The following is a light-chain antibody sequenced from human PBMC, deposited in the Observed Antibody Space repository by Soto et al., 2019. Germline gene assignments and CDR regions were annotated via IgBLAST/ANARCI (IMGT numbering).Light chain of an antibody. CDR3: QQYTDWPPFT. J-gene: IGKJ3*01. CDR2: GAS. CDR1: QSISSS. Sequence: EIVLTQSPATLSVSPGDRATLSCRASQSISSSLAWYQQKPGQAPRLLIYGASTRATGVPARISGSGSGTEFSLTISNLQSEDLGIYYCQQYTDWPPFTFGPGTKVYIK. V-gene: IGKV3-15*01.